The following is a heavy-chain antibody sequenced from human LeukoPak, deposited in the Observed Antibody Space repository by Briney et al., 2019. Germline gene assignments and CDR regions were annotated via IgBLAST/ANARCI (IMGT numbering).Heavy chain of an antibody. D-gene: IGHD5-18*01. CDR3: ASLSGYSYGYEGLFDY. Sequence: ASVKVSCKASGGTFSSYAISWVRQAPGQGLEWMGGIIPIFGTANYAQKFQGRVTITADESTSTAYMQLSSLRSEDTAVYYCASLSGYSYGYEGLFDYWGQGTLVTVSS. CDR2: IIPIFGTA. CDR1: GGTFSSYA. J-gene: IGHJ4*02. V-gene: IGHV1-69*13.